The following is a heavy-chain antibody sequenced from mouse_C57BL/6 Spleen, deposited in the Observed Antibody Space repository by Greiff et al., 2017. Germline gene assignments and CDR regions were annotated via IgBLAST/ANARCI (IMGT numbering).Heavy chain of an antibody. CDR1: GFTFSDYG. V-gene: IGHV5-17*01. Sequence: EVQLVESGGGLVKPGGSLKLSCAASGFTFSDYGMHWVRQAPEKGLEWVAYISSGSSTIYYADTVKGRFTISRDNAKNTLFLQMTSLRSEDTAMYYCARSNYGSSYVYWYFDVWGTGTTVTVSS. D-gene: IGHD1-1*01. CDR2: ISSGSSTI. CDR3: ARSNYGSSYVYWYFDV. J-gene: IGHJ1*03.